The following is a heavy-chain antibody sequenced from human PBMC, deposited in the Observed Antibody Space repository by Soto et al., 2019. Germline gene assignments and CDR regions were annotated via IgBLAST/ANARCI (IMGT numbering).Heavy chain of an antibody. CDR1: GFTFTDYW. J-gene: IGHJ4*02. Sequence: GGSLRLSCAASGFTFTDYWTHWVRQAPGKGLVWVSRINSDGSRTSYADSVTGRFTISRDNAKNTLYLQMNSLRVEDTALYYCARETYRGFYFDYWGQGTLVTVSS. CDR3: ARETYRGFYFDY. V-gene: IGHV3-74*01. CDR2: INSDGSRT. D-gene: IGHD4-4*01.